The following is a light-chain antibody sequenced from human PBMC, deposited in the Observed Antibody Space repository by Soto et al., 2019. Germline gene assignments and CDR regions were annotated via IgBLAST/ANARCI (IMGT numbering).Light chain of an antibody. J-gene: IGKJ1*01. CDR1: QTISSW. CDR2: KAS. Sequence: DIHVTQYPSSLSGCVGDRVTIACRASQTISSWLAWYQQKPGKAPKLLIYKASTLKSGVPSRFSGSGSGTEFTLTISSLQPDDFATYYCQHYNSYSDAFGQGTKVDIK. CDR3: QHYNSYSDA. V-gene: IGKV1-5*03.